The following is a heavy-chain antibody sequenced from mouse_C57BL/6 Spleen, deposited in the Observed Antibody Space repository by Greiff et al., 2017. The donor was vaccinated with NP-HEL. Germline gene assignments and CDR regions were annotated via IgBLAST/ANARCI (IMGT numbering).Heavy chain of an antibody. CDR2: IWSGGST. D-gene: IGHD1-3*01. Sequence: QVQLQQSGPGLVPPSQSLSITCTVSGFSFTSYGVHWVRQSPGQGLEWLGVIWSGGSTNYNAAFISRLSISKDNSTRHVFFKMNSQQAEDTAIYYGARGGDNNWDFDVWGKGTTVTVSS. V-gene: IGHV2-2*01. CDR3: ARGGDNNWDFDV. J-gene: IGHJ1*03. CDR1: GFSFTSYG.